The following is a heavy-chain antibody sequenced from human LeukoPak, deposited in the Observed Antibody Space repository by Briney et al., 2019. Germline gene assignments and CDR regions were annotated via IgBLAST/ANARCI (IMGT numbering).Heavy chain of an antibody. CDR2: ISAYNGNT. Sequence: GESLKISCKGSGYSFTSYWIGWVRQAPGQGLEWMGWISAYNGNTNYAQKLQGRVTMTTDTSTSTAYMELRSLRSDDTAVYYCARDPGYDSSGYTFDYWGQGTLVTVSS. CDR3: ARDPGYDSSGYTFDY. CDR1: GYSFTSYW. J-gene: IGHJ4*02. D-gene: IGHD3-22*01. V-gene: IGHV1-18*04.